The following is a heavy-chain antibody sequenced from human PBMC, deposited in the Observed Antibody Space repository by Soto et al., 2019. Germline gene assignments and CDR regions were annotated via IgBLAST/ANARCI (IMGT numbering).Heavy chain of an antibody. CDR1: GGSTSSYY. CDR3: ARHSGGSWYFDL. Sequence: SETLSLTCTVSGGSTSSYYWSWIRQPPGKGLEWIGYIYYSGSTNYNPSLKSRVTISVDTSKNQFSLKLSSVTAADTAVYYCARHSGGSWYFDLCGRGTLVTVSS. J-gene: IGHJ2*01. D-gene: IGHD2-15*01. V-gene: IGHV4-59*08. CDR2: IYYSGST.